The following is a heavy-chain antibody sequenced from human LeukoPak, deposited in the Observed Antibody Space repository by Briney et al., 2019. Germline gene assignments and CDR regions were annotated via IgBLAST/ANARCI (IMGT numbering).Heavy chain of an antibody. J-gene: IGHJ4*02. V-gene: IGHV4-34*01. CDR3: ARVDTARADDY. Sequence: KPSETLSLTCAVYGGSFSGYYWSWIRQPPGKGLEWIGEINHSGSTNYNPSLKSRVTISVDTSKNQFSLKLSSVTAADTAVYYCARVDTARADDYWGQGTLVTVSS. CDR1: GGSFSGYY. D-gene: IGHD5-18*01. CDR2: INHSGST.